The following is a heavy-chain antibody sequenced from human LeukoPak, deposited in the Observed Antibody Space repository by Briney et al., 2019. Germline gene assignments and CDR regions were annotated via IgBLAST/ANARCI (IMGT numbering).Heavy chain of an antibody. D-gene: IGHD3-22*01. CDR1: GFTFSDYY. CDR2: ISSSGSTT. CDR3: ARDFRIAVAGTSRYYYDSSGVY. Sequence: GGSLRLSCAASGFTFSDYYMSWIRQAPGKGLEWVSYISSSGSTTYYADSVKGRFTISRDNAKNSLYLQMNSLRAEDTAVYYCARDFRIAVAGTSRYYYDSSGVYWGQGTLVTVSS. J-gene: IGHJ4*02. V-gene: IGHV3-11*01.